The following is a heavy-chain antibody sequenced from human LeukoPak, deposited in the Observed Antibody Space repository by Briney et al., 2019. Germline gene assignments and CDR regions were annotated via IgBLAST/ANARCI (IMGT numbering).Heavy chain of an antibody. CDR2: IYYSGST. D-gene: IGHD1-26*01. Sequence: ASETLSLTCTVSGGSISNYYWSWIRQPPGKGLEWIGYIYYSGSTYYNPSLRSRVTISVDTSTNQFSLNLNSVTAADTAVYYCARALSGTYGLFQHWGQGTLVTVSS. CDR3: ARALSGTYGLFQH. CDR1: GGSISNYY. V-gene: IGHV4-59*01. J-gene: IGHJ1*01.